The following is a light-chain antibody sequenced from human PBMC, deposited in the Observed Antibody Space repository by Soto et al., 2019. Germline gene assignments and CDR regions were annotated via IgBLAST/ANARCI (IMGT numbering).Light chain of an antibody. Sequence: EIVLTQSPATLSVSPGERATLSCRASQSVSRNLAWYQQNPGQAPSLLISGASTRAPGIPARVSGSGSETEFTLTSGSLQSEDFAIYYCPQYHLWRTSGQVTKVEI. V-gene: IGKV3-15*01. J-gene: IGKJ1*01. CDR3: PQYHLWRT. CDR2: GAS. CDR1: QSVSRN.